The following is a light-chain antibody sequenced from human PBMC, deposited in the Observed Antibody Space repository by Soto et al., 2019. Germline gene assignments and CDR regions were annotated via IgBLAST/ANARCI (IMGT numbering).Light chain of an antibody. CDR1: SSNIGAGYD. CDR3: QSYDSSLSRV. CDR2: GNS. Sequence: QAVVTQPPSVSGAPGQRVTISCTGSSSNIGAGYDVHWYQQLPGTAPKLLIYGNSNRPSGVPDRYSGYKSGTSASLAITGLADEDEADYYCQSYDSSLSRVFGGGTKHTVL. J-gene: IGLJ2*01. V-gene: IGLV1-40*01.